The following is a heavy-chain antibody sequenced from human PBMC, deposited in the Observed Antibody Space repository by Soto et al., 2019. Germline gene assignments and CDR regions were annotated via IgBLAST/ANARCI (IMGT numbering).Heavy chain of an antibody. CDR3: AAGITIFGVVIIDYYYYGMDV. CDR2: ISGSGGST. V-gene: IGHV3-23*01. CDR1: GFTFSSYA. D-gene: IGHD3-3*01. J-gene: IGHJ6*02. Sequence: GGSLRLSCAASGFTFSSYAMSWVRQAPGKGLEWVSAISGSGGSTYYADSVKGRFTISRDNSKNTLYPQMNSLRAEDTAVYYCAAGITIFGVVIIDYYYYGMDVWGQGTTVTVSS.